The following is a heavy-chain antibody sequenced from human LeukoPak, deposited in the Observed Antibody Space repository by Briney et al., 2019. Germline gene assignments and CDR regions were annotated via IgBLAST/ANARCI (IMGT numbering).Heavy chain of an antibody. D-gene: IGHD3-16*01. CDR2: FHNSGTS. Sequence: SETLSLTCTVSGGSISSYYWSWIRQPPGKGLEWIGYFHNSGTSTYNPSLKSRVTISADTSKNQFSLKLNSLTTADAAVYYCTRGAGWLIDYWGQGILVTVSS. J-gene: IGHJ4*02. CDR3: TRGAGWLIDY. CDR1: GGSISSYY. V-gene: IGHV4-59*01.